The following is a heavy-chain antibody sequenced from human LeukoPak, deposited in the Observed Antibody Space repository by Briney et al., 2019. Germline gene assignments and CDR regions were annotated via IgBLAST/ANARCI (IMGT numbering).Heavy chain of an antibody. V-gene: IGHV3-7*05. Sequence: GGSLRLSCAASGFTFSNYWMTWVRQAPGKGLEWVANMRQDGSEKYYVDSVKGRFTIPRDNAKNSLYLQMNSLRAEDTAVYYCARVTYGDYYWGQGTLVTVSS. CDR1: GFTFSNYW. J-gene: IGHJ4*02. CDR2: MRQDGSEK. D-gene: IGHD4-17*01. CDR3: ARVTYGDYY.